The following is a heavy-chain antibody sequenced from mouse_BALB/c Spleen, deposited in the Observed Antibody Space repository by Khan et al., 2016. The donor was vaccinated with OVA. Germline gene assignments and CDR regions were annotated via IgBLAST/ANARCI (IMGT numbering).Heavy chain of an antibody. J-gene: IGHJ4*01. Sequence: QVQLKQSGPGLVAPSQSLSITCTVSGFSLTDYGVSWIRQPPGKGLEWLGVIWGGGSTYFNSALKSRLSISKDNSKSQVFLKMNSLQTDDTAMYYCAKGLGSYYFAFDYWGQGTSVTVSS. CDR1: GFSLTDYG. D-gene: IGHD2-2*01. CDR2: IWGGGST. V-gene: IGHV2-6-5*01. CDR3: AKGLGSYYFAFDY.